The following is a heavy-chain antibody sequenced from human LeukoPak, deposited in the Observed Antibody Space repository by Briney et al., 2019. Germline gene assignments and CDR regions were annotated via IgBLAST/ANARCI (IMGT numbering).Heavy chain of an antibody. J-gene: IGHJ4*02. CDR2: IRSKAYGGTT. V-gene: IGHV3-49*04. CDR3: IRELWNSGYENYFGY. CDR1: GFTFGDYA. Sequence: GRSLRLSCTVSGFTFGDYAMKWVRQAPGKGLEWVGCIRSKAYGGTTEYAASVKGRFIISRDDSKGIAYLQMNSLKTEDTAVYYCIRELWNSGYENYFGYWGQGTLVTVSS. D-gene: IGHD6-25*01.